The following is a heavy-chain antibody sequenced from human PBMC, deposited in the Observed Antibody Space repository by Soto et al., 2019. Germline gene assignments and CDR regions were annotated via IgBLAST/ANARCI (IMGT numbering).Heavy chain of an antibody. CDR3: ARHPERIAQIGWFDT. D-gene: IGHD6-13*01. V-gene: IGHV3-30-3*01. J-gene: IGHJ5*02. Sequence: SLRLSCSASLFTFSSYAMHWVLHTPFKGLEWVAVISYDGSNKYYADSVKGRFTISRDNSKNTLYLQMNSLRAEDTAVYYCARHPERIAQIGWFDTWGQGTLVTVSS. CDR2: ISYDGSNK. CDR1: LFTFSSYA.